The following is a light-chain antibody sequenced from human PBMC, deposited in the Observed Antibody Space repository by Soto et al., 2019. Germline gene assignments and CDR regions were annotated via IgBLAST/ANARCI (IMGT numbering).Light chain of an antibody. CDR1: QSVRSN. CDR2: DGS. CDR3: QQYDDWPIT. V-gene: IGKV3-15*01. Sequence: EIVLTQSPGTLSLSPGERATLSCRASQSVRSNLAWYQHKPGQAPRLLIYDGSTRALGIPARFSGSESGTEFTLTISSLQSEDFAVYFCQQYDDWPITFGQGTRLET. J-gene: IGKJ5*01.